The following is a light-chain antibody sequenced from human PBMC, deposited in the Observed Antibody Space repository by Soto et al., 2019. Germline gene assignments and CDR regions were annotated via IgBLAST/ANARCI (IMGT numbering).Light chain of an antibody. Sequence: EIVLTQSPGSLSLSPGERATLSCRASQSVSSSFLVWYQQKPGQAPRLLIYGASSRATGIPDRFRGSGSGTDFTLTISRLEPEDFAVYYCQQYGKSPYTFGQGTKVDIK. V-gene: IGKV3-20*01. CDR3: QQYGKSPYT. CDR2: GAS. J-gene: IGKJ2*01. CDR1: QSVSSSF.